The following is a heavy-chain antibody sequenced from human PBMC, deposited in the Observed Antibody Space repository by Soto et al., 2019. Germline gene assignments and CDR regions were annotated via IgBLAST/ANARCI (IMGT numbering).Heavy chain of an antibody. CDR2: IWYDGSNK. Sequence: GGSLRLSCAASGFTFSSYGMHWVRQAPGKGLEWVAVIWYDGSNKYYADSVKGRFTISRDNSKNTLYLQMNSLRAEDTAVYYCARELGIAVAGIDYWGQGTLVTVSS. CDR1: GFTFSSYG. CDR3: ARELGIAVAGIDY. D-gene: IGHD6-19*01. J-gene: IGHJ4*02. V-gene: IGHV3-33*01.